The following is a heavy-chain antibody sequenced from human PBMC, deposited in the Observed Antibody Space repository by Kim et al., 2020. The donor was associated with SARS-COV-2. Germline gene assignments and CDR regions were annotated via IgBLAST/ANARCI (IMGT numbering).Heavy chain of an antibody. J-gene: IGHJ6*02. Sequence: GGSLRLSCAASGFSFSSYSMNWVRQAPGKGLEWVSYISRSSTTIYYADSVKGRFTVSRDGAKNSLYLQMNSLRDEDTAVYYCARDKGRLGIGYYYYGMNVWGQGTTVTVSS. D-gene: IGHD2-15*01. CDR2: ISRSSTTI. CDR3: ARDKGRLGIGYYYYGMNV. CDR1: GFSFSSYS. V-gene: IGHV3-48*02.